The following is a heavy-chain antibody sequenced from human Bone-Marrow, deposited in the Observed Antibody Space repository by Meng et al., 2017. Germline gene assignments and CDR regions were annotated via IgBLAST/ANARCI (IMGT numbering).Heavy chain of an antibody. V-gene: IGHV3-21*01. CDR2: ISSSSSYI. Sequence: GGSLRLSCAAPGFTFSSYSMNWVRQAPGKGLEWVSSISSSSSYIYYADSVKGRFTISRDNAKNSLYLQMNSLRAEDTAVYYCARAYYDFWSGYSPHFDYWGQGTLVTVSS. J-gene: IGHJ4*02. CDR3: ARAYYDFWSGYSPHFDY. CDR1: GFTFSSYS. D-gene: IGHD3-3*01.